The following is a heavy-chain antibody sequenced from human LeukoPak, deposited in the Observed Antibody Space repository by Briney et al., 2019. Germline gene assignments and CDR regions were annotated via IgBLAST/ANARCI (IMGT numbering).Heavy chain of an antibody. Sequence: PGGSLRLSCAAPGFTFSSYAMSWVRQAPGKGLEWVSGISDGGVSTYYADSVKGRFTLSRDNSKNTLYLQMNSLRAEDTAVYYCAKDLSSSSWGQGTLVTVSS. CDR3: AKDLSSSS. V-gene: IGHV3-23*01. J-gene: IGHJ4*02. D-gene: IGHD6-6*01. CDR1: GFTFSSYA. CDR2: ISDGGVST.